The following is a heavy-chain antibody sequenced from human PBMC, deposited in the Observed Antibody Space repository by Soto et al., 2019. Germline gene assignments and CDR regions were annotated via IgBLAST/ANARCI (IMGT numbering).Heavy chain of an antibody. Sequence: QVQLQESGPGLVKPSQTLSLTCTVSGGSISSGDYYWSWIRQPPGKGLEWIGYIYYSGSTYYNPSLKSRVNISVDTSKNQFSLKLSSVTAADTAVYYCARDGAPPWYYYGMDVWGQGTTVTVSS. CDR3: ARDGAPPWYYYGMDV. J-gene: IGHJ6*02. V-gene: IGHV4-30-4*01. CDR2: IYYSGST. CDR1: GGSISSGDYY. D-gene: IGHD3-16*01.